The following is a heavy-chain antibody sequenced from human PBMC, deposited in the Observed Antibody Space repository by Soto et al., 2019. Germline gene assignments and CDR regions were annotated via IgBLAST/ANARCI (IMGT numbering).Heavy chain of an antibody. Sequence: QVHLVESGGGVVQPGRSLRLSCAASGLTFSSFGMHWVRHTPGKGLEWLAVISYDGSHKLHADSVQGRFTISRENSKNTVSLQMNSLRTEDTAVYYCAKDLGLDASASYPYHWGQGTLVTVSS. CDR3: AKDLGLDASASYPYH. V-gene: IGHV3-30*18. CDR2: ISYDGSHK. CDR1: GLTFSSFG. D-gene: IGHD3-10*01. J-gene: IGHJ5*02.